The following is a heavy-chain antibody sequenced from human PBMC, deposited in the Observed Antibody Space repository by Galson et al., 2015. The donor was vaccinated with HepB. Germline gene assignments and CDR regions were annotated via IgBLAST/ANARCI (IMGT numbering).Heavy chain of an antibody. Sequence: SLRLSCAASGFSFSSNAMSWVRQVPGKGLEWISEIGGSGGRTDYADSVKGRFIISRENSRTTLYLQMNSLRVDDSAVYFCAKAPIYYFDSWGQGISVTVSS. J-gene: IGHJ4*02. V-gene: IGHV3-23*01. CDR3: AKAPIYYFDS. CDR1: GFSFSSNA. CDR2: IGGSGGRT.